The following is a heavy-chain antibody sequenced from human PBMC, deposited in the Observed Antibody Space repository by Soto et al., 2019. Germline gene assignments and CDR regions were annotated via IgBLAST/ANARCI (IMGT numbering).Heavy chain of an antibody. V-gene: IGHV3-7*03. J-gene: IGHJ4*02. CDR1: GFTFTRYW. CDR2: IKEDGGEK. CDR3: AKKGGSDYYDSSGYYGFDY. D-gene: IGHD3-22*01. Sequence: PWGSLRLSCAASGFTFTRYWMNWVRQAPGKGLEWLANIKEDGGEKFYVDSVKGRFTISRDNSKNTLYLQMNSLRAEDTAVYYCAKKGGSDYYDSSGYYGFDYWGQGTLVTAPQ.